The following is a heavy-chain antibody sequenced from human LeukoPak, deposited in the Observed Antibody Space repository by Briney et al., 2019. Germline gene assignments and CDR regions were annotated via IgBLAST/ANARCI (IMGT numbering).Heavy chain of an antibody. V-gene: IGHV4-34*01. CDR2: INHSGST. CDR1: GGPFSGYY. CDR3: ARGSRMSSWY. D-gene: IGHD6-13*01. J-gene: IGHJ4*02. Sequence: SETLSLTCAVYGGPFSGYYWSWIRQPPGKGLEWIGEINHSGSTNYNPSLKSRVTISVDTSKNQFSLKLSSVTAADTAGYYCARGSRMSSWYWGQGTLVAVS.